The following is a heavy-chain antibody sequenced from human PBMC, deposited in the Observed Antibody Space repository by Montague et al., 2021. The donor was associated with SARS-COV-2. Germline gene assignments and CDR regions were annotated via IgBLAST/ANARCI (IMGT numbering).Heavy chain of an antibody. CDR2: IYTSGST. CDR1: GGSISSYY. V-gene: IGHV4-4*07. CDR3: ARGVLFYDSSGYYSDAFDI. D-gene: IGHD3-22*01. J-gene: IGHJ3*02. Sequence: SETLSLTCTVSGGSISSYYWNWIRQSAGKGLEWIGRIYTSGSTNYDPSLKSRVTMSVDTSKNQFSLKLSSVTAADTAVYYCARGVLFYDSSGYYSDAFDIWGQGTVVTVSS.